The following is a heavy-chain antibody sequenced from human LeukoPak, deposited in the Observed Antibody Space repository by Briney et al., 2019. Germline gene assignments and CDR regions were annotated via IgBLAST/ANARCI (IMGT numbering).Heavy chain of an antibody. CDR2: IIPIFGTA. Sequence: ASVKVSCKASGGTFSSYAISWVRQAPGQGLEWMGGIIPIFGTANYAQKFQGRVTITADESTSTAYMELSSLRSEDTAVYYCARTRFGYSSYYYYYYGMDVWGQGTTVTVSS. CDR1: GGTFSSYA. J-gene: IGHJ6*02. V-gene: IGHV1-69*13. CDR3: ARTRFGYSSYYYYYYGMDV. D-gene: IGHD6-19*01.